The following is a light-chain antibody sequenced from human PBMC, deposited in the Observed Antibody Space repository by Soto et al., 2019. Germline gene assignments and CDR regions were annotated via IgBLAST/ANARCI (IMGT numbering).Light chain of an antibody. Sequence: DIQMTQSPSTLSASVGDRVTITCRASQTISGWLAWYQQKPGKAPKLLIYDASSLESGVPSRFSGSESGTECTLTISSLQPDDFATYYCQQYKTLYTFGQGTKLEI. J-gene: IGKJ2*01. V-gene: IGKV1-5*01. CDR3: QQYKTLYT. CDR1: QTISGW. CDR2: DAS.